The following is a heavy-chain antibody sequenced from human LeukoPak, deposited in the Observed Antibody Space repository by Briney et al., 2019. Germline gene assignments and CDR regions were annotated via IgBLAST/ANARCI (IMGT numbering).Heavy chain of an antibody. V-gene: IGHV4-38-2*02. CDR3: ARAPYSGSYYGY. CDR1: GYSISSGYY. Sequence: SETLSLTCTVSGYSISSGYYWGWIRQPPGKGLEWIGSIYHSGSPYYNPSLKSRVTISVDTSKNQFAQKLSSGTAADTAVYYCARAPYSGSYYGYWGQGTLVSVLS. J-gene: IGHJ4*02. D-gene: IGHD1-26*01. CDR2: IYHSGSP.